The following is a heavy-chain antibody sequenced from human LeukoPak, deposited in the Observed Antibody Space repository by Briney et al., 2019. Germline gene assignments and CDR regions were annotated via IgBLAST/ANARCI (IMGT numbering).Heavy chain of an antibody. CDR1: GFTFSSYS. D-gene: IGHD3-3*01. CDR2: ISSSSSYI. Sequence: GGSLRLSCAASGFTFSSYSMNWVRQAPGKGLEWVSSISSSSSYIYYADSVKGRFTISRDNAKNSLYLQMNSLRAEDTAVYYCARTPYTYYDFWSGYPPDYWGQGTLVTVSS. J-gene: IGHJ4*02. CDR3: ARTPYTYYDFWSGYPPDY. V-gene: IGHV3-21*01.